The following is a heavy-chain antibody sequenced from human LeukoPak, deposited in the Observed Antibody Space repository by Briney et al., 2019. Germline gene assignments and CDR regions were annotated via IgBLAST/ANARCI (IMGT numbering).Heavy chain of an antibody. CDR3: AKAYSDYGVDYYYYGMDV. CDR1: GFTFSSYG. D-gene: IGHD4-11*01. V-gene: IGHV3-30*18. J-gene: IGHJ6*02. Sequence: GGSLRLSCAASGFTFSSYGIHWVRQAPDKGLEWVAIISYDGSNKYYADSVKGRFTISRDNSKNTLYLQMNSLRAEDTAVYYCAKAYSDYGVDYYYYGMDVWGQGTMVTVSS. CDR2: ISYDGSNK.